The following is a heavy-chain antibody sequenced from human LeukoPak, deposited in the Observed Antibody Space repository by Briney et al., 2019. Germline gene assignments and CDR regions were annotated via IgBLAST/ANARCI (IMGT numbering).Heavy chain of an antibody. J-gene: IGHJ3*02. D-gene: IGHD3-10*01. V-gene: IGHV4-30-4*01. Sequence: PSQTLSLTCTVSGGSISSGDYYWSWIRQPPGKGLEWIGYIYYSGSTYYNPSLKSRVTISVDRSKNQFSLKLSSVTAADTAVYYCARDFGYYGSGTGAFDIWGQGTMVTVSS. CDR1: GGSISSGDYY. CDR2: IYYSGST. CDR3: ARDFGYYGSGTGAFDI.